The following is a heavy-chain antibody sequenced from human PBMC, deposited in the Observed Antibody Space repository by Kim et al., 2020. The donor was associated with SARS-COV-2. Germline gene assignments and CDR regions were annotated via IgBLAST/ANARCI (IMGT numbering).Heavy chain of an antibody. CDR3: ASAYDILTGYYYYYGMDV. J-gene: IGHJ6*02. D-gene: IGHD3-9*01. V-gene: IGHV3-30*01. Sequence: VQGRFTISRDNSKNPLYLQMNSLRAEDTAVYYCASAYDILTGYYYYYGMDVWGQGTTVTVSS.